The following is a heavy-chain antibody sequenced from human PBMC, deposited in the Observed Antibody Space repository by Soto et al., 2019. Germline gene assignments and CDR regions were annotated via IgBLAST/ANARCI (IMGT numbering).Heavy chain of an antibody. D-gene: IGHD3-16*01. V-gene: IGHV3-7*01. J-gene: IGHJ5*01. Sequence: GGSLRLSCAASGFTFSNNWMSWVRQAPGKGPEWVANINQDGSEKYYVDSVKGRFTISRDNAKNSLYLQMNSLRGEDTAVYHCVTGGSWFGFWGHGTLVTVSS. CDR3: VTGGSWFGF. CDR1: GFTFSNNW. CDR2: INQDGSEK.